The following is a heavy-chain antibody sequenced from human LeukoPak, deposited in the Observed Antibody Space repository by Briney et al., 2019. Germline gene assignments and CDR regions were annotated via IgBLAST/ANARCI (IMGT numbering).Heavy chain of an antibody. CDR3: AKYGSPHYSDSSSDAFDI. CDR2: IRYDGSNK. CDR1: GFTFSSYG. V-gene: IGHV3-30*02. J-gene: IGHJ3*02. Sequence: GGSLRLSCAASGFTFSSYGMHWVRQAPGKGLEWVAFIRYDGSNKYYADSVKGRFTISRDNSKNTLYLQMNSLRAEDTAVYYCAKYGSPHYSDSSSDAFDICGQGTMVTVSS. D-gene: IGHD3-22*01.